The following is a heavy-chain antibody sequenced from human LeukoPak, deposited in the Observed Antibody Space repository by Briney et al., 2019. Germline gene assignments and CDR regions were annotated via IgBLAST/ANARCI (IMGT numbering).Heavy chain of an antibody. J-gene: IGHJ4*02. CDR2: INGDGSST. CDR1: VFTFSSYW. V-gene: IGHV3-74*01. CDR3: ARDSGSYVLAN. D-gene: IGHD1-26*01. Sequence: GGSLRLSCAASVFTFSSYWIHWVRHAPGKGVVWVSRINGDGSSTSYADSVKGRFTISRDNAKNTLYLQMNSLRAEDTAVYYCARDSGSYVLANWGQGTLVTVSS.